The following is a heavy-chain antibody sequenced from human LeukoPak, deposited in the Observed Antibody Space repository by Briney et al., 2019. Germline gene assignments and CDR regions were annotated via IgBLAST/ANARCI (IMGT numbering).Heavy chain of an antibody. CDR1: GFTFSSYG. J-gene: IGHJ4*02. D-gene: IGHD6-25*01. CDR2: IYSSDST. CDR3: ARGAAGNFLDY. V-gene: IGHV3-53*01. Sequence: GGSLSLSCAASGFTFSSYGMHWVRQAPGKGLEWVSVIYSSDSTYYADSVKGRFTISRGNSKNMVYLQMNSLRVEDTAVYYCARGAAGNFLDYWGQGTLVTVSS.